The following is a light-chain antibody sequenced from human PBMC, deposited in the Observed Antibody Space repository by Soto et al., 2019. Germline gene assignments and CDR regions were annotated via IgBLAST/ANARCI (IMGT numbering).Light chain of an antibody. V-gene: IGKV3-11*01. CDR1: QYINTR. Sequence: EIVLTQSPATLSSSPGDRVTLSCRASQYINTRFAWYQHRPGQSPRLLIYQTSLRAAGIPARFSASGSGTDFTLTISDVHPEDFALYYCHQRQSWPRTFGQGTKVDI. J-gene: IGKJ1*01. CDR3: HQRQSWPRT. CDR2: QTS.